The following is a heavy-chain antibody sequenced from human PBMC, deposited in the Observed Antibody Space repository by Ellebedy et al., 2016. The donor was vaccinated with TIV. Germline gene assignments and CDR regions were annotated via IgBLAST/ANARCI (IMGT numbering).Heavy chain of an antibody. CDR1: GYDFTKFW. V-gene: IGHV5-51*01. J-gene: IGHJ2*01. D-gene: IGHD3-10*01. Sequence: GESLKISCQGSGYDFTKFWIGWVRQMPGKGLEWMGIFFHGDAATRYGPSFQGQVAISADASINTVYLHWSGLKVSDTAIYYCARRGPSGAWYYDLWGHGTRVTVSS. CDR2: FFHGDAAT. CDR3: ARRGPSGAWYYDL.